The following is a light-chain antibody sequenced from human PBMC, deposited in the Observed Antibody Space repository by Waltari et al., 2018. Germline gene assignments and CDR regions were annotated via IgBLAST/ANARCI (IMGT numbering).Light chain of an antibody. Sequence: LVLTQSPGTLSLSPGARATLPCRASQSVSSSFLAWYQQKPGQAPRLLIYGASRRAFGIPDRISGSGSGTECTLTISRLEPEDFAVYYCQHYGSSRAYTFGQGTKLEIK. CDR1: QSVSSSF. CDR2: GAS. CDR3: QHYGSSRAYT. J-gene: IGKJ2*01. V-gene: IGKV3-20*01.